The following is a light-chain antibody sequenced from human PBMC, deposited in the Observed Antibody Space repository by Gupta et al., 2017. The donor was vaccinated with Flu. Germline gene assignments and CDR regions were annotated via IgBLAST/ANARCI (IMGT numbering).Light chain of an antibody. V-gene: IGLV2-8*01. CDR1: SSDIGGYNY. Sequence: TSSDIGGYNYVSWYQPHPGKVPKLIIYEVTKRPSGVPDRFSGSKSDNTASLTVSGLQPEDEADYYCSSYAGRNNVVFGGGTKLTVL. CDR3: SSYAGRNNVV. J-gene: IGLJ2*01. CDR2: EVT.